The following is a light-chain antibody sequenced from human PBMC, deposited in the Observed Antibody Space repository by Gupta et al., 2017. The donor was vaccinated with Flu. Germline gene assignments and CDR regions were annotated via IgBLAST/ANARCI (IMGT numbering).Light chain of an antibody. J-gene: IGLJ1*01. CDR1: SNDIGGNNY. V-gene: IGLV2-8*01. Sequence: QSGPTQPPSASGSPGQSVAISCPGTSNDIGGNNYVSWYQQYPGKAPRRIIYEVNKRPSGVPDRCSGSKSGNTASLTVSGLQPEEEADYYCCSYGRSDVCGTGTKVTV. CDR2: EVN. CDR3: CSYGRSDV.